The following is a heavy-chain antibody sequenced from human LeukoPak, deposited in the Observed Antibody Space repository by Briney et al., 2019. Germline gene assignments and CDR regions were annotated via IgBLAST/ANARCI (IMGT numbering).Heavy chain of an antibody. J-gene: IGHJ3*02. V-gene: IGHV3-21*01. D-gene: IGHD5-24*01. CDR2: ISSSSSYI. CDR3: ARDRVATTPTNAFDI. Sequence: GGSLRLSCAASGFTLSSYSMNRVRQAPGKGLEWVSSISSSSSYIYYADSVKGRFTISRDNAKHSLHLQMNSLRAEDTAVYYCARDRVATTPTNAFDIWGQGTMVTVSS. CDR1: GFTLSSYS.